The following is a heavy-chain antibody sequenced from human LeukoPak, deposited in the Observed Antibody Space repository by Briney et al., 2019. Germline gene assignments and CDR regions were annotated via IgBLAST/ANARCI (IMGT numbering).Heavy chain of an antibody. V-gene: IGHV1-2*02. Sequence: ASVKVSSKASGYTFTEYYMQWVGQAPGQGLEWMGWLNPKSGVTNYAQKFQGRVTMPRDASISTAYMELSSLRSDDTAVYYCARDPFHYVSGRPHDMDLWGQGTTVTVSS. CDR3: ARDPFHYVSGRPHDMDL. D-gene: IGHD3-10*01. CDR1: GYTFTEYY. J-gene: IGHJ6*02. CDR2: LNPKSGVT.